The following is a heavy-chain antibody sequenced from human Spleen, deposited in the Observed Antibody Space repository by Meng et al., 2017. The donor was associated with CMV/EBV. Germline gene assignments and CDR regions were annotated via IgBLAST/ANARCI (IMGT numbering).Heavy chain of an antibody. CDR1: VGSFSGYY. CDR3: ARGRSGSYLDY. Sequence: QFPLKQAGPGLVRPVETLSLTCTVSVGSFSGYYWSWMRQPPGKGLEWIGEINHSGSTNYNPSLKSRVTISVDTSKNQFSLKLSSVTAADTAVYYCARGRSGSYLDYWGQGTLVTVFS. CDR2: INHSGST. J-gene: IGHJ4*02. D-gene: IGHD3-10*01. V-gene: IGHV4-34*01.